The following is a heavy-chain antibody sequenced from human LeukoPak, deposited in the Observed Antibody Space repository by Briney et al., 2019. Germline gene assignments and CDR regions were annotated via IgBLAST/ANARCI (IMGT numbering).Heavy chain of an antibody. CDR1: GYTFTSYG. J-gene: IGHJ4*02. V-gene: IGHV1-18*01. CDR3: ARSGYYDFWSGYYPWYYFDY. CDR2: ISAYNGNT. D-gene: IGHD3-3*01. Sequence: ASVKVSCKASGYTFTSYGISWVRQAPGQGLEWMGWISAYNGNTNYAQELQGRVTMTTDTSTSTAYMELRSLRSDDTAVYYCARSGYYDFWSGYYPWYYFDYWGQGTLVTVSS.